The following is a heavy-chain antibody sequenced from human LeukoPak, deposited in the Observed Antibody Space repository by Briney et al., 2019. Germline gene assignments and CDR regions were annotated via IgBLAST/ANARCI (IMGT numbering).Heavy chain of an antibody. Sequence: SETLSLTCTVSGDSVRTNNYYWSWIRQPPGEGLEWIGYIHFSGNTNYNTSLKSRVTISVDTSKSQFSLKLSSVTAADTAVYYCARAPFHYTNNWFDPWGQGTLVIVSS. CDR3: ARAPFHYTNNWFDP. V-gene: IGHV4-61*01. CDR1: GDSVRTNNYY. CDR2: IHFSGNT. J-gene: IGHJ5*02. D-gene: IGHD4-11*01.